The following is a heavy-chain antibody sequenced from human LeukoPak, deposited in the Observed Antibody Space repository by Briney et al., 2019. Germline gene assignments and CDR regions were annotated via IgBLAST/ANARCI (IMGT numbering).Heavy chain of an antibody. CDR1: GFTFSTYV. V-gene: IGHV3-30-3*01. Sequence: PGGSLRLSCAASGFTFSTYVMHWVRQAPGKGLEWVAVISYDGSNKYYADSVKGRSTISRDNSENMLYLQMNSLRTEDTAVYYCVRGDVVRAPTGSLEFDYWGQGTLVTVSS. J-gene: IGHJ4*02. D-gene: IGHD2-21*01. CDR3: VRGDVVRAPTGSLEFDY. CDR2: ISYDGSNK.